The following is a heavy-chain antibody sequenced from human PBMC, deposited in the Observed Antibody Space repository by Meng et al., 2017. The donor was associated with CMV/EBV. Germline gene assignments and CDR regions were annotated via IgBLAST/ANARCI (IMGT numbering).Heavy chain of an antibody. CDR3: ARVGNWFDP. J-gene: IGHJ5*02. CDR1: GGTVSGSY. V-gene: IGHV4-34*01. Sequence: QGPPQHSGVGRWTPWGTLPLTCAVFGGTVSGSYGSWIRQPPGKGLEWIGETNHSGSTNYNPSLKSRVTISVDTSKNQFSLKLRSATAADTAVYYCARVGNWFDPWGQGTLVTVSS. CDR2: TNHSGST.